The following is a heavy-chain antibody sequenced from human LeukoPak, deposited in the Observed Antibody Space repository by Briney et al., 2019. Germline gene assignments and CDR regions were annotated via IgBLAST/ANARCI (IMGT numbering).Heavy chain of an antibody. V-gene: IGHV3-21*04. J-gene: IGHJ6*02. D-gene: IGHD3-16*01. Sequence: PGGSLRLSCAASGFTFGSHRMNWVRQAPGKGLEWVSSISSTNGYIYYADSVKGRFTISRDNAKNSLYLQMSNLRAEDTAVYFCARGGGLDVWGQGATVTVSS. CDR3: ARGGGLDV. CDR2: ISSTNGYI. CDR1: GFTFGSHR.